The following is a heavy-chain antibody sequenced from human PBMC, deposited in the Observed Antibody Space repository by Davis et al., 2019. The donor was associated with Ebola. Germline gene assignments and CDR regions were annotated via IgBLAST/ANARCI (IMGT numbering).Heavy chain of an antibody. J-gene: IGHJ4*02. CDR3: ASYND. Sequence: GESLKISCAASGFTFSSYAMSWVRQAPGKGLEWVSAISGSGGSTYYADSVKGRCTISRDSSKNTLYLQISSLRAEDTATYYCASYNDWGQGTLVTVSS. CDR1: GFTFSSYA. D-gene: IGHD5-24*01. V-gene: IGHV3-23*01. CDR2: ISGSGGST.